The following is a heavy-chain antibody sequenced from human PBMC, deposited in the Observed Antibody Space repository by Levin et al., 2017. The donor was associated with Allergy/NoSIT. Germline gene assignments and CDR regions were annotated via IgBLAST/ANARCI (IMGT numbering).Heavy chain of an antibody. CDR2: ISSSGSTI. CDR3: AREWELLVPFDY. CDR1: GFTFSDYY. J-gene: IGHJ4*02. V-gene: IGHV3-11*01. Sequence: GGSLRLSCAASGFTFSDYYMSWIRQAPGKGLEWVSYISSSGSTIYYADSVKGRFTISRDNAKNSLYLQMNSLRADDTAVYYCAREWELLVPFDYWGQGTLVTVSS. D-gene: IGHD1-26*01.